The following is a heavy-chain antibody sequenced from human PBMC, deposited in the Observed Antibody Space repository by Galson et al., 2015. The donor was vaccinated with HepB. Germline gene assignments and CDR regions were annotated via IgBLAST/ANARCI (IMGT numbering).Heavy chain of an antibody. D-gene: IGHD6-19*01. V-gene: IGHV3-21*01. CDR2: ISSSSSYI. CDR1: GFTFSSYS. Sequence: SLRLSCAASGFTFSSYSMNWVRQAPGKGLEWVSSISSSSSYIYYADSVKGRFTISRDNAKNSLYLQMNSLRAEDTAVYYCARGLIAVAGIHYFDYWGQGTLVTVSS. CDR3: ARGLIAVAGIHYFDY. J-gene: IGHJ4*02.